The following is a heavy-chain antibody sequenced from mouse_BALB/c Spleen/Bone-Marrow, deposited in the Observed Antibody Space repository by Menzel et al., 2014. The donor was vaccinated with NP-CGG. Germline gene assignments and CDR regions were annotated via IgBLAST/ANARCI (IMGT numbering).Heavy chain of an antibody. CDR2: ISSYSGNT. CDR3: XXXXXTXXDYFAY. CDR1: GYTFTGYA. J-gene: IGHJ2*01. Sequence: QVQLQQSGPELVRPGVSVKISCKGFGYTFTGYAIHWVKQSHAKTLEWIGVISSYSGNTNYNQKFKGRATMTVDKSSSTAYMELARLTSEDSAIYXXXXXXXTXXDYFAYWGXGTTLTVSS. V-gene: IGHV1-67*01.